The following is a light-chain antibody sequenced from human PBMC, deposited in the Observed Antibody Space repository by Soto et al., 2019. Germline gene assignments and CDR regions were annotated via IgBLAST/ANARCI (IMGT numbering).Light chain of an antibody. CDR1: SSNIGNNA. CDR2: YDD. V-gene: IGLV1-36*01. J-gene: IGLJ3*02. CDR3: AAWDDSLNGPL. Sequence: QSVLTQPPSVSEAPRQRVTISCSGSSSNIGNNAVNWYQQLPGKAPKLLIYYDDLLPSGVSDRFSGSKSGTSASLAISGLQSEDEADYYCAAWDDSLNGPLFGGGTKPTVL.